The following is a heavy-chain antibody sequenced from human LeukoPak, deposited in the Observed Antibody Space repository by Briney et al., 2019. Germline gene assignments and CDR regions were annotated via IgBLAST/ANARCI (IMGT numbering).Heavy chain of an antibody. Sequence: SETLSLTCTVSGGSISSYYWSWIRQPAGKGLEWIGRIYTSGSTNYNPSLKSRVTISVDTSKNQFSLKLSSVTAADTAVYYCAREETYSGSYNVWFDPWGQGTLVTVSS. CDR3: AREETYSGSYNVWFDP. CDR1: GGSISSYY. D-gene: IGHD1-26*01. V-gene: IGHV4-4*07. CDR2: IYTSGST. J-gene: IGHJ5*02.